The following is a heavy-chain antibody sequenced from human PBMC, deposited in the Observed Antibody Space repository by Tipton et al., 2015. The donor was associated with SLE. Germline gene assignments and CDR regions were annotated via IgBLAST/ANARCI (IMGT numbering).Heavy chain of an antibody. Sequence: TLSLTCTVSGVSVSSRNYHWGWIRQAPGKGLEWIGAFYYSVSTHYNPSLESRVTISVDTSKNQFSLKLNSVTAADTAVYYCARRRDHYGQYFDYWGQGTLVTVSS. V-gene: IGHV4-39*01. CDR1: GVSVSSRNYH. D-gene: IGHD4-17*01. CDR3: ARRRDHYGQYFDY. J-gene: IGHJ4*02. CDR2: FYYSVST.